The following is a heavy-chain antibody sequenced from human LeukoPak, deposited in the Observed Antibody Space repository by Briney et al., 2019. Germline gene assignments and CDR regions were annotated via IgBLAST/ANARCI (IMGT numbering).Heavy chain of an antibody. CDR1: GASFNTGDSY. V-gene: IGHV4-30-4*08. D-gene: IGHD2-2*02. Sequence: SQTLSLTCTVSGASFNTGDSYWSWIRQPPGKGLDWIGYIYYTWITYYNPSLKSRVTISVDTSKNQFSLKLTSVTATETAVYFCARVGGSVVPAAIGHDYWGQGTLVTVSS. CDR2: IYYTWIT. J-gene: IGHJ4*02. CDR3: ARVGGSVVPAAIGHDY.